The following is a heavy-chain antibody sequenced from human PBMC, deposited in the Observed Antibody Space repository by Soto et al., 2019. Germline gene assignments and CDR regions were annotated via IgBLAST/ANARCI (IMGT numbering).Heavy chain of an antibody. J-gene: IGHJ4*02. D-gene: IGHD6-19*01. CDR2: IRAYTGYT. CDR1: GYTFTSYG. V-gene: IGHV1-18*04. Sequence: QVQLVQSGGEVRKPGASVKVSCKASGYTFTSYGVSWVRQAPGQGLEWMGWIRAYTGYTNYAQKFQGRVTITTDTSTSPAYMELRSLISADTAVYYCASASDGSRSGWYVGYFDYWGQGTLVTVSS. CDR3: ASASDGSRSGWYVGYFDY.